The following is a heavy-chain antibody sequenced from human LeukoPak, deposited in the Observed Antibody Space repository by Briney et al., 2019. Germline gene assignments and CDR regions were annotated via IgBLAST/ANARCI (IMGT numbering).Heavy chain of an antibody. CDR1: GYTFNSYG. CDR2: ISAYNGNT. V-gene: IGHV1-18*01. D-gene: IGHD3-22*01. Sequence: ASVKVSFKASGYTFNSYGFSWVRQAPGQGLEWMGWISAYNGNTNYALKLQGRVTMTTDTSTSTVYMELRSLRSDDTAVYYCARVGNYYYDSSGYFPPLDYWGQGTLVTVSS. CDR3: ARVGNYYYDSSGYFPPLDY. J-gene: IGHJ4*02.